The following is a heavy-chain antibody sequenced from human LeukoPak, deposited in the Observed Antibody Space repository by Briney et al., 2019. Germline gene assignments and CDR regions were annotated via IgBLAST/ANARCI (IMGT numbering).Heavy chain of an antibody. D-gene: IGHD2-15*01. J-gene: IGHJ5*02. CDR2: INPSGGST. CDR1: GYTFTSYY. V-gene: IGHV1-46*01. CDR3: ARASGYCSGGSCYPNWFDP. Sequence: ASVKVSCKASGYTFTSYYMHWVRQAPGQGLEWMGIINPSGGSTSYAQKFQGRVTMTRDTSTSTVYMELSSLRSEDTAVYYCARASGYCSGGSCYPNWFDPWGQGTLVTVSS.